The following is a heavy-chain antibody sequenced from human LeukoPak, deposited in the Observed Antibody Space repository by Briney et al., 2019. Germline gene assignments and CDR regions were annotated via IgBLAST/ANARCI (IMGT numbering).Heavy chain of an antibody. D-gene: IGHD1/OR15-1a*01. V-gene: IGHV3-23*01. CDR1: GFSFSNYA. CDR2: ISGTGGNT. CDR3: AKDFEFKWQQPSDH. Sequence: PGGSLRLSCAVSGFSFSNYAMSWVRHFPGKGLEWVSGISGTGGNTYYADSVKGRFTISRDNSKNMLYLQMNTLTAEDTAIYFCAKDFEFKWQQPSDHWGQGTPVTVSS. J-gene: IGHJ4*02.